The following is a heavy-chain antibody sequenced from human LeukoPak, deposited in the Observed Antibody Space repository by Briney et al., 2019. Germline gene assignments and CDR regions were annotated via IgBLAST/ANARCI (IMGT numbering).Heavy chain of an antibody. J-gene: IGHJ4*02. CDR1: GFTFDDYA. V-gene: IGHV3-9*01. CDR3: ARDFMYSVNCAGC. CDR2: ISWNSGSI. Sequence: PGGSLRLSCAASGFTFDDYAMHWVRQAPGKGLEWVSGISWNSGSIGYADSVKGRFTISRDNAKNTLYLQMNSLRAEDTAVYYCARDFMYSVNCAGCWGQGTLVTVSS. D-gene: IGHD6-13*01.